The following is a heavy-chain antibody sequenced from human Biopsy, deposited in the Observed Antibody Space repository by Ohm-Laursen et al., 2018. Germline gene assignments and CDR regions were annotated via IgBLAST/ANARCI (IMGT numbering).Heavy chain of an antibody. J-gene: IGHJ5*02. CDR3: ARTPRDSFWSGSYKRGLWFDP. D-gene: IGHD3-3*01. V-gene: IGHV4-59*01. CDR1: GGSISGSS. Sequence: SETLSLTCTVSGGSISGSSWSWIRQAPGKGLEWIGHVYNGGITNYNPSLKSRVTISKDMSKNQFSLQVNSVTAADTAVYYCARTPRDSFWSGSYKRGLWFDPWGQGTLVIVSS. CDR2: VYNGGIT.